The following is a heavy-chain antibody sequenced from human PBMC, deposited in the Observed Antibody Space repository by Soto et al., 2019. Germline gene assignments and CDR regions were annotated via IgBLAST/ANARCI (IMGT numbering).Heavy chain of an antibody. Sequence: PSETLSLTCTVSGGSISSGGYYWSWIRQHPGTGLEWIGYIYYSGSTYYNPSLKSRVTISVDTSKNQFSLKLSSVTAADTAVYYCARDRRTGTGDYYYGMDVWGQGTTVTVSS. CDR2: IYYSGST. J-gene: IGHJ6*02. CDR1: GGSISSGGYY. CDR3: ARDRRTGTGDYYYGMDV. D-gene: IGHD1-1*01. V-gene: IGHV4-31*03.